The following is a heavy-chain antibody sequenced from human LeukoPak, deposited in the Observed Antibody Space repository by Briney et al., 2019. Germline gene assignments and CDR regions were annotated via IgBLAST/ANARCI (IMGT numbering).Heavy chain of an antibody. V-gene: IGHV3-66*01. CDR2: IYSGGST. CDR1: GFTVSSNY. D-gene: IGHD2-2*01. J-gene: IGHJ4*02. Sequence: GGSLRLSCAASGFTVSSNYMSWVRQAPGKGLEWVSVIYSGGSTYYADSVKGRFTISRDNSKNTLYLQMNSLRAEDTAVYYCARVPNEYQLLSLDYWGQGTLVTVSS. CDR3: ARVPNEYQLLSLDY.